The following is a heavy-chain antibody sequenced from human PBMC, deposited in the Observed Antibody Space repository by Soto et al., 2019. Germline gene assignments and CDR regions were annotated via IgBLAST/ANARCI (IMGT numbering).Heavy chain of an antibody. D-gene: IGHD6-13*01. CDR2: ISGSGGST. V-gene: IGHV3-23*01. CDR3: AKDGGAYSSSWYVGYFDY. CDR1: GFTFSSYA. Sequence: QPGGSLRLSCAASGFTFSSYAMSWVRQAPGKGLEWVSAISGSGGSTYYADSVKGRFTISRDNSKNTLYLQMNSLRAEDTAVYYCAKDGGAYSSSWYVGYFDYWGQGTLVTVST. J-gene: IGHJ4*02.